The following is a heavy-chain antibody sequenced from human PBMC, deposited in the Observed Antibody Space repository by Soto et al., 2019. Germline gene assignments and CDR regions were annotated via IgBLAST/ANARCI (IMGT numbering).Heavy chain of an antibody. CDR3: ARDRTRDYAPGSYYYGMDV. J-gene: IGHJ6*02. CDR1: GGSISSGDYY. V-gene: IGHV4-30-4*01. D-gene: IGHD4-17*01. CDR2: IYYSGST. Sequence: QVQLQESGPGLVKPSQTLSLTCTVSGGSISSGDYYWSWIRQPPGKGLEWIGYIYYSGSTYYNPSLKSRVTVSVDTSKNQFSLKLSSVTAADTAVYYCARDRTRDYAPGSYYYGMDVWGQGTTVTVSS.